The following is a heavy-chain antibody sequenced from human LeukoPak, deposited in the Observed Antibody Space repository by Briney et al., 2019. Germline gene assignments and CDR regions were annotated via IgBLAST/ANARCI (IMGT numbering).Heavy chain of an antibody. CDR2: INHSGCT. CDR1: GGSFSGYY. CDR3: ARDGSGSYRLYYFDY. D-gene: IGHD3-10*01. Sequence: PWETLSLTCAVYGGSFSGYYWSWIRQPPGKGLEWIGEINHSGCTNYNPSLKSRVTISVDTSKNQFSLKLSSVTAADTAVYYCARDGSGSYRLYYFDYWGQGTLVTVSS. J-gene: IGHJ4*02. V-gene: IGHV4-34*01.